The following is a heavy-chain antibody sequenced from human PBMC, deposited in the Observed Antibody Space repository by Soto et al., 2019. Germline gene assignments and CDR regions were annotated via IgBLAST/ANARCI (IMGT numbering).Heavy chain of an antibody. CDR2: IIPIFGTA. CDR3: ARESITMIVVGVHHYYFDY. V-gene: IGHV1-69*06. J-gene: IGHJ4*02. CDR1: GGTFSSYA. D-gene: IGHD3-22*01. Sequence: QVQLVQSGAEVKKPGSSVKVSCKASGGTFSSYAISWVRQAPGQGLEWMGGIIPIFGTANYAQKFQGRVTITADKSTSTAYMELSSLRSEDTAVYYCARESITMIVVGVHHYYFDYWCQGTLVTVSS.